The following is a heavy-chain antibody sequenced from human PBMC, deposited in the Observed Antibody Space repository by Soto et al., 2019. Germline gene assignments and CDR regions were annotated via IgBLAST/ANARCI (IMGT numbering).Heavy chain of an antibody. CDR3: ARDWVVVVPAANWFDP. J-gene: IGHJ5*02. D-gene: IGHD2-2*01. CDR1: GFTFSSYA. V-gene: IGHV3-30-3*01. Sequence: GGSLRLSCAASGFTFSSYAMHWVRQAPGKGLEWVAVISYDGSNKYYADSVKGRFTISRDNSKNTVYLQMNSLRAEDTAVYYCARDWVVVVPAANWFDPWGQGTLVTVSS. CDR2: ISYDGSNK.